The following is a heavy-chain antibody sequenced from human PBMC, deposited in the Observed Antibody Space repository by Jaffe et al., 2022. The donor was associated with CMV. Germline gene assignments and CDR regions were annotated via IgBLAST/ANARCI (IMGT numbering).Heavy chain of an antibody. J-gene: IGHJ4*02. CDR1: GGSISSYY. Sequence: QVQLQESGPGLVKPSETLSLTCTVSGGSISSYYWSWIRQPPGKGLEWIGYIYYSGSTNYNPSLKSRVTISVDTSKNQFSLKLSSVTAADTAVYYCAGGSYYLYYFDYWGQGTLVTVSS. CDR2: IYYSGST. V-gene: IGHV4-59*01. D-gene: IGHD1-26*01. CDR3: AGGSYYLYYFDY.